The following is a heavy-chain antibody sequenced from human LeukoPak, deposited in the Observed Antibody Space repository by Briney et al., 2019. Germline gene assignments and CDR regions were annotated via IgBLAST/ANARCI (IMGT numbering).Heavy chain of an antibody. Sequence: SQTLSLTCTVSGGSISSGSYYWRWIRQPPGKGLEWIGYIYYSGSTNYNPSLKSRVTISVDTSKNQFSLKLSSVTAADTAVYYCARGTKSNYGYWGQGTLVTVSS. D-gene: IGHD4-11*01. CDR3: ARGTKSNYGY. J-gene: IGHJ4*02. V-gene: IGHV4-61*01. CDR2: IYYSGST. CDR1: GGSISSGSYY.